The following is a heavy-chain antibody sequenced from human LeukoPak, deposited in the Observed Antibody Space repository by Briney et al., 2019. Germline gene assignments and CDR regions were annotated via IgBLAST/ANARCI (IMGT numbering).Heavy chain of an antibody. CDR2: IYYSGNT. CDR3: ARGRRLGNDAFDI. D-gene: IGHD7-27*01. V-gene: IGHV4-39*01. J-gene: IGHJ3*02. Sequence: PSETLSLTCTVSGGSISSSNYYWGWIRQPPGKGLEWIGSIYYSGNTYYNPSLKSRVTISVDTSKDQFSLKLSSVTAADTAVYYCARGRRLGNDAFDIWGQGTMVTVSS. CDR1: GGSISSSNYY.